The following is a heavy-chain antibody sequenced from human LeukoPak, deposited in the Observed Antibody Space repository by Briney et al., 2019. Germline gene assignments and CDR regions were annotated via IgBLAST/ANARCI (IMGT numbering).Heavy chain of an antibody. V-gene: IGHV3-23*01. D-gene: IGHD1-1*01. J-gene: IGHJ4*02. CDR2: NSGAGGSK. CDR1: GFNLNSYG. CDR3: VKLRTGTASSFDL. Sequence: PGGSLRLSCAASGFNLNSYGMSWVRQAPGKGLEWISTNSGAGGSKYYADSVRGRYSISRDNPKNMLYVQMDSLRADDTAVYYCVKLRTGTASSFDLRGQGTLVTVS.